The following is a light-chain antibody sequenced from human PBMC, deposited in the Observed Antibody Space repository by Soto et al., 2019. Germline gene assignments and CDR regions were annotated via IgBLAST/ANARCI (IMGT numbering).Light chain of an antibody. J-gene: IGLJ2*01. CDR3: QSYDRSLSVL. CDR1: SSNIGAGYD. Sequence: QSVLTQPPSVSGAPGQRVTISCTGSSSNIGAGYDVHWYQQLPGTAPKLLIYGNSNRPSGVPDRFSGSKSGTSASLAITGLQAEDEADYYCQSYDRSLSVLFGGGTTVTVL. CDR2: GNS. V-gene: IGLV1-40*01.